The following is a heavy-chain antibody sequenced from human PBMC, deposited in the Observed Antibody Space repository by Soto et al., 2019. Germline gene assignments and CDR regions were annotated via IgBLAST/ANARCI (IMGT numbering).Heavy chain of an antibody. CDR2: IYHSGST. D-gene: IGHD3-10*01. CDR1: SGSISSSNW. V-gene: IGHV4-4*02. Sequence: PSETLSLTCAVSSGSISSSNWWSWVRQPPGKGLEWIGEIYHSGSTNYNPSLKSRVTISVDKSKNQFSLKLSSVTAADTAVYYCARTLWFGEIYYYYGMDVWGQGTTVTVSS. CDR3: ARTLWFGEIYYYYGMDV. J-gene: IGHJ6*02.